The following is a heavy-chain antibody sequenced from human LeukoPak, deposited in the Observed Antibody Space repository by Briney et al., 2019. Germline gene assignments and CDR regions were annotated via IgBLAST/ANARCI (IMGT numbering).Heavy chain of an antibody. CDR3: ARGRLYYYDRGPVGY. CDR1: GYTFTSYG. Sequence: GASVKVSCKASGYTFTSYGISWVRQAPGQGLEWIGWISAYNGNTNYAQKLQGRVTMTTDTSTSTAYMELRSLRSDDTAVYYCARGRLYYYDRGPVGYWGQGTLVTVSS. CDR2: ISAYNGNT. V-gene: IGHV1-18*01. J-gene: IGHJ4*02. D-gene: IGHD3-22*01.